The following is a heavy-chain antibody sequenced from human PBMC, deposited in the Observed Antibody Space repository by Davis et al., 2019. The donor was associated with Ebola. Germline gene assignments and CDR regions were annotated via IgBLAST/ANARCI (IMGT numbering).Heavy chain of an antibody. CDR3: EVSIAAAGYDAFDI. D-gene: IGHD6-13*01. CDR1: GFTFSSYW. J-gene: IGHJ3*02. V-gene: IGHV3-7*03. Sequence: GESLKIPCAASGFTFSSYWMSWVRQAPGKGLEWVANIKQDGSEKYYVDSVKGRFTNPRDNAKNSLYLQMNSLKTEDTAVYYCEVSIAAAGYDAFDIWGKGTMVTVSS. CDR2: IKQDGSEK.